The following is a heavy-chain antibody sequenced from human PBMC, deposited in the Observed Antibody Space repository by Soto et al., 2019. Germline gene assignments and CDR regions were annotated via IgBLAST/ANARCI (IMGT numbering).Heavy chain of an antibody. Sequence: GGSLRLSCAASGFTFNSYGMHWVRQGPGNGLEWVAFISYDSTKTYYADSVKGRFTISRDNSNSALYVQMNSLTGEDTAVYYCARTRSAWSDFHYYALDVWGQGTTVTVSS. CDR1: GFTFNSYG. CDR2: ISYDSTKT. J-gene: IGHJ6*02. D-gene: IGHD1-26*01. CDR3: ARTRSAWSDFHYYALDV. V-gene: IGHV3-30*03.